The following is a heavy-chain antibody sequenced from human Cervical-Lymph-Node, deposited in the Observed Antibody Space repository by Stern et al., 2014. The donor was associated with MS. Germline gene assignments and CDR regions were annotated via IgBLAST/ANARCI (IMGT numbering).Heavy chain of an antibody. CDR3: ARENPLFLDY. CDR2: ISSRSDYI. D-gene: IGHD2-21*01. Sequence: EVHLVESGGGLVKPGGSLRLSCAASGFTFSRYSMNWVRQAPGKGLEWVSSISSRSDYIYYADSVRGRFTISRDNAKNSLYLQMNSLRVEDTSVYYCARENPLFLDYWGQGTLVTVSS. CDR1: GFTFSRYS. V-gene: IGHV3-21*01. J-gene: IGHJ4*02.